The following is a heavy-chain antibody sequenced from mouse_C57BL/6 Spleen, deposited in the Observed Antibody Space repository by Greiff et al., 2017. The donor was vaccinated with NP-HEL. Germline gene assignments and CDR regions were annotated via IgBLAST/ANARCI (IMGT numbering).Heavy chain of an antibody. Sequence: VQLQQPGAELVKPGASVKLSCKASGYTFTSYWMHWVKQRPGQGLEWIGMIHPNSGSTNYNEKFKSKATLTVDKSSSTAYMQLSSLTSEDSAVYYCARSRGDYYGSSHWYFDVWGTGTTVTVSS. CDR2: IHPNSGST. V-gene: IGHV1-64*01. CDR1: GYTFTSYW. D-gene: IGHD1-1*01. CDR3: ARSRGDYYGSSHWYFDV. J-gene: IGHJ1*03.